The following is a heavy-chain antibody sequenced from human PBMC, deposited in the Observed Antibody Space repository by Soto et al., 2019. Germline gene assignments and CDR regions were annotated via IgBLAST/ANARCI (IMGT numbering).Heavy chain of an antibody. CDR1: GGTFSSYA. J-gene: IGHJ6*02. D-gene: IGHD3-22*01. Sequence: GASVKVSCKASGGTFSSYAISWVRQAPGQGLEWMGGIIPIFGTANYAQKFQGRVTITADESTSTAYMELSSLRSEDPAVYYCARGRSSSGYYYYYYCMDVWGQGTTVTVSS. CDR3: ARGRSSSGYYYYYYCMDV. CDR2: IIPIFGTA. V-gene: IGHV1-69*13.